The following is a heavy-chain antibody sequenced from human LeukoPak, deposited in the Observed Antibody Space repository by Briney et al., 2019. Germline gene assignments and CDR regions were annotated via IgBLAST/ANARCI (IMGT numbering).Heavy chain of an antibody. D-gene: IGHD3-16*01. CDR2: IYPSDSDT. J-gene: IGHJ4*02. Sequence: GESLKISCKASGYSFYSYWIAWVRQTPGKGLEWMGIIYPSDSDTTYSPSFQGLVTISADKSIRTAYLEWSSLKASDTARYYCARHALGGSYHQNDYWGQGTLVTVSS. CDR1: GYSFYSYW. CDR3: ARHALGGSYHQNDY. V-gene: IGHV5-51*01.